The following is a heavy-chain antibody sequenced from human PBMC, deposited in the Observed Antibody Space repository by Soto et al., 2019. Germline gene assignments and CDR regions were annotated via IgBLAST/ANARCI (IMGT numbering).Heavy chain of an antibody. J-gene: IGHJ5*02. CDR1: GDTFSSYS. V-gene: IGHV1-69*13. D-gene: IGHD3-10*01. CDR3: ARGVTMGSFAPVDL. Sequence: QFHLVQSGAEVKKPGSSVKVSCTSSGDTFSSYSYSWVRLVPGQGLEWMGGFSHVFGGPTYAQNFRDRVTIPADQFTRTVYLELSGLTSYDTAGYYCARGVTMGSFAPVDLWGQGTLVNISS. CDR2: FSHVFGGP.